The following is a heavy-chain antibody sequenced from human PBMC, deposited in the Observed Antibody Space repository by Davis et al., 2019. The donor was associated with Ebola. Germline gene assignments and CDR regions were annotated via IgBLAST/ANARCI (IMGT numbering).Heavy chain of an antibody. CDR1: GGSISSYY. Sequence: SETLSLTCTVSGGSISSYYWSWIRQPPGKGLEWIGYIYYRGSTHYNPSLKSRVTISVDTSKNQFSLKLSCVTAADTAVYYCARLDYDFWSGYRWFDPWCQGTLVTVSS. J-gene: IGHJ5*02. V-gene: IGHV4-59*01. CDR2: IYYRGST. D-gene: IGHD3-3*01. CDR3: ARLDYDFWSGYRWFDP.